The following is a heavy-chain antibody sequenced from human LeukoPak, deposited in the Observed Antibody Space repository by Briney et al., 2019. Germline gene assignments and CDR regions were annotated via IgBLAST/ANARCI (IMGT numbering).Heavy chain of an antibody. CDR1: GFTFSSYE. J-gene: IGHJ4*02. D-gene: IGHD6-19*01. CDR2: IGSSGTTT. V-gene: IGHV3-48*03. Sequence: GGSLRLSCAASGFTFSSYEMNWVRQAPGKGLEWVSYIGSSGTTTYYADSVKGRFTISRDNAKNSLYLQMNSLRAEDTAVYYCTRGGRIAVAGSYYFDYWGQGTLVTVSS. CDR3: TRGGRIAVAGSYYFDY.